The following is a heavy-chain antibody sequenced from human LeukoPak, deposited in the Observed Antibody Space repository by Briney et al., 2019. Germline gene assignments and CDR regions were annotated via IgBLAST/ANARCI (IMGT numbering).Heavy chain of an antibody. J-gene: IGHJ4*02. CDR2: ISYLSSHV. CDR1: GFTFSDYD. Sequence: KAGGSLRLSCSASGFTFSDYDMNWVRQAPGKGLEWVSSISYLSSHVYYGDSVKGRFSISRDNSKNTLYVQMSTLRAEDTAVYYCAKDIAQFIVGLLAYDSRGRGTLVTVSS. V-gene: IGHV3-21*04. D-gene: IGHD2-15*01. CDR3: AKDIAQFIVGLLAYDS.